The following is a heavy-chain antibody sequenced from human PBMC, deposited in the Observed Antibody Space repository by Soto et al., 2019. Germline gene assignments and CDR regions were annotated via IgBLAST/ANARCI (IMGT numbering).Heavy chain of an antibody. CDR2: ISAYNGNT. CDR1: GYTFTSYG. J-gene: IGHJ3*02. Sequence: ASVKVSCKASGYTFTSYGISWVRQAPGQGLEWMGWISAYNGNTNYAQKLQGRVTMTTDSSTSTAYMELRSLRSDDTAVYYCARERIGYSYGYRVNDAFDIWGQGTMVTVSS. CDR3: ARERIGYSYGYRVNDAFDI. V-gene: IGHV1-18*01. D-gene: IGHD5-18*01.